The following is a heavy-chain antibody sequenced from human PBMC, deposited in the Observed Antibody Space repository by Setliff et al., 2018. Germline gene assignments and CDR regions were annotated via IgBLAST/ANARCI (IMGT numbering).Heavy chain of an antibody. D-gene: IGHD2-21*01. CDR3: ARGYCDGIGCPAPLYYFDS. CDR2: IIPIFGTA. CDR1: GGTFSSYA. V-gene: IGHV1-69*05. Sequence: SVKVSCKASGGTFSSYAISWVRQAPGQGLEWMGGIIPIFGTANYAQEFQDRVTFTRDTFAETAYMELRSLTSDDMAVYYCARGYCDGIGCPAPLYYFDSWGQGTLVTVSS. J-gene: IGHJ4*02.